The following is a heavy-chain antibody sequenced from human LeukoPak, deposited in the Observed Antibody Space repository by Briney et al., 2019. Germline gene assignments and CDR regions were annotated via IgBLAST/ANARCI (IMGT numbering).Heavy chain of an antibody. CDR1: GGSFSGYY. V-gene: IGHV4-34*01. CDR2: IYYSGST. CDR3: ARYDFWSGYYSG. D-gene: IGHD3-3*01. Sequence: SETLSLTCAVYGGSFSGYYWSWIRQPPGKGLEWIGYIYYSGSTYYNPSLKSRVTISVDTSKNQFSLKLSSVTAADTAVYYCARYDFWSGYYSGWGQGTLVTVSS. J-gene: IGHJ4*02.